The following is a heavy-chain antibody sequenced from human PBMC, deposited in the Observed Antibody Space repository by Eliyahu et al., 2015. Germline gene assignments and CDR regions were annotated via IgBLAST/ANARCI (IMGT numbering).Heavy chain of an antibody. CDR1: GFTFSSYS. D-gene: IGHD6-19*01. Sequence: AASGFTFSSYSMNWVRQAPGKGLEWVSSISSSSSYIYYADSVKGRFTISRDNAKNSLYLQMNSLRAEDTAVYYCARDLLKWDSSGYLSAWGQGTLVTVSS. J-gene: IGHJ5*02. CDR3: ARDLLKWDSSGYLSA. V-gene: IGHV3-21*01. CDR2: ISSSSSYI.